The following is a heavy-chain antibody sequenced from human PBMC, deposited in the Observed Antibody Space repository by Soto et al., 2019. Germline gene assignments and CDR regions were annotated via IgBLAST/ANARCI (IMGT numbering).Heavy chain of an antibody. CDR3: ARDAAVPGEADRFDY. CDR2: VFHRGIT. D-gene: IGHD6-19*01. V-gene: IGHV4-4*02. CDR1: GDSIKSNVW. J-gene: IGHJ4*02. Sequence: SETLSLTCSVSGDSIKSNVWWSWVRQSPGKALEWIGEVFHRGITNYNPSLWGRVTMSVDKANNQFSLMLTSVTAADTGIYYCARDAAVPGEADRFDYWGQGILVTVSS.